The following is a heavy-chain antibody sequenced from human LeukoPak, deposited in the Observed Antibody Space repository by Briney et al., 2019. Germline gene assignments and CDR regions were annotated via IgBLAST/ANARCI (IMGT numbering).Heavy chain of an antibody. D-gene: IGHD2/OR15-2a*01. Sequence: PSETLSLICTVSGGSISDYYLAWIRQPAGKALEWIGRINTSGTTRYNPSLQSRVTLSMDSSNSQFSLHLTSVTAADTAVYYCARGLSHVYDFSWFDPWGQGILVTVSS. CDR1: GGSISDYY. CDR2: INTSGTT. J-gene: IGHJ5*02. V-gene: IGHV4-4*07. CDR3: ARGLSHVYDFSWFDP.